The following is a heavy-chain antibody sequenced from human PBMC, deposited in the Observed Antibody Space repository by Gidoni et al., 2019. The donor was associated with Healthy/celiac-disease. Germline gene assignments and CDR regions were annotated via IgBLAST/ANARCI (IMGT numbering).Heavy chain of an antibody. D-gene: IGHD3-16*02. CDR2: IRSKANSYAT. Sequence: EVQLVESGGGLVAPGGSLTLSRAASGFTFGRSAMHWVRQASGKGLEWVGRIRSKANSYATAYAASVKGRFTISRDDSKNTAYLQMNSLKTEDTAVYYCTFDGERGSYRLGSYWGQGTLVTVSS. CDR1: GFTFGRSA. V-gene: IGHV3-73*02. J-gene: IGHJ4*02. CDR3: TFDGERGSYRLGSY.